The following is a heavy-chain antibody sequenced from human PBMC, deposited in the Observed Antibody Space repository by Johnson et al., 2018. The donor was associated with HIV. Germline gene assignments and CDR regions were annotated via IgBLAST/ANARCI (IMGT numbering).Heavy chain of an antibody. Sequence: VQLVESGGGVVQPGGSLRLSCAASGFTFSSYGMHWVRQAPGKGLEWVAFIRYDGSNKYYADSVKGRFTISRDNSKNTLYLQMNSLRAEDTAVYYCARSTVGATTGGAFDIWGQGTMVTVSS. V-gene: IGHV3-30*02. CDR1: GFTFSSYG. D-gene: IGHD1-26*01. CDR3: ARSTVGATTGGAFDI. J-gene: IGHJ3*02. CDR2: IRYDGSNK.